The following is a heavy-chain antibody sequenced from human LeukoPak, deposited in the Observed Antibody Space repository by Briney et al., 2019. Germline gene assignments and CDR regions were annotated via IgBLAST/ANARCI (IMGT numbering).Heavy chain of an antibody. CDR2: ISHDGSKK. CDR1: GFTFSTYG. Sequence: GGSLRLSCVASGFTFSTYGMHWVRQAPGRGLEGVAVISHDGSKKYLDSVTDRLTIYRNNYKNKVDLQMNSLRVEDAAVYYCATKARDCRGTACSWGVVDYWGQGTLVTVSA. CDR3: ATKARDCRGTACSWGVVDY. D-gene: IGHD2-15*01. V-gene: IGHV3-33*01. J-gene: IGHJ4*02.